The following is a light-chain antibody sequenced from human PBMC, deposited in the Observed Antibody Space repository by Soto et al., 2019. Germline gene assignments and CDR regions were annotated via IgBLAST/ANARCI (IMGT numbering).Light chain of an antibody. CDR2: DVT. V-gene: IGLV2-14*03. J-gene: IGLJ2*01. Sequence: QSALTQPASVSGSPGQSITISCSGTPSDIGAYNYVSWYQHLPGKAPEVIIYDVTNRPSGVSSRFSGSKSGTTAVLTISGLQAEDEANYYCGSYTITSTLMIFGGGTKLTVL. CDR3: GSYTITSTLMI. CDR1: PSDIGAYNY.